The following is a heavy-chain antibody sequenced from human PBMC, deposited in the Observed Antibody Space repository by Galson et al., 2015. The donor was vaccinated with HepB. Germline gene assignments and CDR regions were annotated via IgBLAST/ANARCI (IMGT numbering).Heavy chain of an antibody. J-gene: IGHJ6*03. D-gene: IGHD6-6*01. CDR1: GFTFSSYW. CDR2: IKQDGSER. CDR3: AREDGGSIAARPGSHYYYYMDV. Sequence: SLRLSCAASGFTFSSYWMSWVRQAPGKGLEWVANIKQDGSERYYVDSVKGRFTISRDNAKNSLYLQMNSLRAEDTAVYYCAREDGGSIAARPGSHYYYYMDVWGKGTTVTVSS. V-gene: IGHV3-7*01.